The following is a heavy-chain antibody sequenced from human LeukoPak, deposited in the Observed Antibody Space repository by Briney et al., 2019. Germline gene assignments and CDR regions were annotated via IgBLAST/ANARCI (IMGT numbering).Heavy chain of an antibody. CDR3: ARSSPYYYGSGSYPNYYYYMDV. Sequence: SETLSLTCTVSGGSISSYYWSWIRQPPGKGLEWIGYIYYSGSTNYNPSLKSRVTISVDTSKNQFSLELSSVTAADTAVYYCARSSPYYYGSGSYPNYYYYMDVWGKGTTVTISS. CDR1: GGSISSYY. CDR2: IYYSGST. V-gene: IGHV4-59*01. D-gene: IGHD3-10*01. J-gene: IGHJ6*03.